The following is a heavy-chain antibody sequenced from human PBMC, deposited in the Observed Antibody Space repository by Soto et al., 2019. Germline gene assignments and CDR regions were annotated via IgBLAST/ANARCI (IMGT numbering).Heavy chain of an antibody. Sequence: SETLSLTCGVSGGTIRSPDWWTWVRQPPGKGLEWIGEIFQSGSTNYTPSLESRVPITVDKSKNQFSLTLNSVTAAETAVYFRARGRGRYSSGWSWFDPWGQGILVTVSS. D-gene: IGHD6-19*01. J-gene: IGHJ5*02. V-gene: IGHV4-4*02. CDR1: GGTIRSPDW. CDR2: IFQSGST. CDR3: ARGRGRYSSGWSWFDP.